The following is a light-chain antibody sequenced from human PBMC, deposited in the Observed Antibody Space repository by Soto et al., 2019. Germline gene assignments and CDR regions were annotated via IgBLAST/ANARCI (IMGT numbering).Light chain of an antibody. CDR3: QQYNSYSPT. Sequence: DIQMTQSPSSLSASVGDRVTITCQASHDISNYLNWYQQKPGQAPKLLIYDASNLETGVPSRFSGSGSGTDFTFTISSLQPEDFATYYCQQYNSYSPTFGQGTRVEIK. V-gene: IGKV1-33*01. CDR1: HDISNY. J-gene: IGKJ1*01. CDR2: DAS.